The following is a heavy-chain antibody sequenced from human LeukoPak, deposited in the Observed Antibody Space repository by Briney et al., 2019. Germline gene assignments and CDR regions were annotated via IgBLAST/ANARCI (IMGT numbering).Heavy chain of an antibody. Sequence: GGSLRLSCASSGFIFTNYWMAWVRQAPGKGLEWVANIKKDGSEKYYVDSVKGRFIISRDDAKKSVYLQMNSLRAEDTAVYYCARVLSQYYYYYGMDVWGQGTMVTVSS. J-gene: IGHJ6*02. V-gene: IGHV3-7*01. CDR1: GFIFTNYW. CDR3: ARVLSQYYYYYGMDV. CDR2: IKKDGSEK.